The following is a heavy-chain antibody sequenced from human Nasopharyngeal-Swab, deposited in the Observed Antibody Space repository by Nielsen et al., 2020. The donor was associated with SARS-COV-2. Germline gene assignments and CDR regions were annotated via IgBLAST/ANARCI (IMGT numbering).Heavy chain of an antibody. CDR2: IYYSGST. J-gene: IGHJ3*02. CDR1: GGSISSYY. Sequence: GSLRLSCTVSGGSISSYYWSWIRQPPGKGLEWIGYIYYSGSTNYNPSLKSRVTISVDTSKNQFSLKLSSVTAADTAVYYCARSYDDAFDIWGQGTMVTVSS. V-gene: IGHV4-59*01. D-gene: IGHD5-18*01. CDR3: ARSYDDAFDI.